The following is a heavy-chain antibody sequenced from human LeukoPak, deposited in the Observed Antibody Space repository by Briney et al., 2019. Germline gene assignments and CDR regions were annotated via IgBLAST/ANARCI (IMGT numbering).Heavy chain of an antibody. Sequence: SETLSLTCTVSGGSISSYYWSWIRQPPGKGLEWIGYIYHSGSTYYNPSLKSRVTISVDRSKNQFSLKLSSVTAADTAVYYCARGSGSYYYYYYMDVWGKGTTVTVSS. D-gene: IGHD3-10*01. V-gene: IGHV4-59*12. CDR3: ARGSGSYYYYYYMDV. CDR2: IYHSGST. J-gene: IGHJ6*03. CDR1: GGSISSYY.